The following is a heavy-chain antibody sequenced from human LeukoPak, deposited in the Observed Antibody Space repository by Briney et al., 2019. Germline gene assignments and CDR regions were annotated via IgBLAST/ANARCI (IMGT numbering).Heavy chain of an antibody. D-gene: IGHD6-13*01. CDR2: ISGTGTNT. J-gene: IGHJ4*02. Sequence: GGSLRLPCAASAFTFSSYAMSWVRQAPGKGLEWVSGISGTGTNTYYADSVKGRFTISRDNSKNTLYLQMNSLRAEDTAVYYCAKKFSSSWYGYFDYWGQGTLVTVSS. V-gene: IGHV3-23*01. CDR3: AKKFSSSWYGYFDY. CDR1: AFTFSSYA.